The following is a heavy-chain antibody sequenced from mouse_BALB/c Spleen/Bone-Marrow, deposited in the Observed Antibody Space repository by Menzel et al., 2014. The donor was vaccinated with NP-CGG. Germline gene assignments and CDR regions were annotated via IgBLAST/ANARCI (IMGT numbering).Heavy chain of an antibody. Sequence: QVQLQQPGAELANPGASVKMSCKASGYTLTSYWMHWVKQRPGQGLEWIGYINPSTGYTEYNQKFKDKATLTADKSSSTAYMQLSSLTSEDSAVYYCARSRTGTYFDYWDQGATLTVSS. V-gene: IGHV1-7*01. CDR3: ARSRTGTYFDY. D-gene: IGHD4-1*01. J-gene: IGHJ2*01. CDR1: GYTLTSYW. CDR2: INPSTGYT.